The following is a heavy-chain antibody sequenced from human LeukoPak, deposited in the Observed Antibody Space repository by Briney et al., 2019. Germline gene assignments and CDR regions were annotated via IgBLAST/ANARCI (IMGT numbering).Heavy chain of an antibody. CDR2: INPSSGGT. CDR1: GYTFTDYY. D-gene: IGHD3-3*01. V-gene: IGHV1-2*02. J-gene: IGHJ3*02. Sequence: AASVKVSCKASGYTFTDYYIHWLRQAPGQGLEWMGWINPSSGGTNYAQKFQGLVTMSRDTSITTAYMDLNRLISYDTAVYYCARGRITLFGVVTGNAFDIWGQGTMVIVSS. CDR3: ARGRITLFGVVTGNAFDI.